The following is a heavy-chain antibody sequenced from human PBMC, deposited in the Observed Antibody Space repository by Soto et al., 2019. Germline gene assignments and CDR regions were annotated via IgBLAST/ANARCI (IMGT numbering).Heavy chain of an antibody. CDR3: ARDRHCSGGSCSDY. CDR1: GFTFSSYA. J-gene: IGHJ4*02. CDR2: ISYDGSNK. Sequence: QVQLVESGGGVVQPGRSLRLPCAASGFTFSSYAMHWVRQAPGKGLEWVAVISYDGSNKYYADSVKGRFTISRDNSKNTLYLQMNSLRAEDTAVYYCARDRHCSGGSCSDYWGQGTLVTVSS. V-gene: IGHV3-30-3*01. D-gene: IGHD2-15*01.